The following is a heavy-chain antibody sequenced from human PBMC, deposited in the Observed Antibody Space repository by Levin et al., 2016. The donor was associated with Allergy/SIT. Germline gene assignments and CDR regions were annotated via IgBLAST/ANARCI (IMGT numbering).Heavy chain of an antibody. CDR2: IGISTGNT. J-gene: IGHJ4*02. V-gene: IGHV1-18*04. CDR1: GYTFTSFA. D-gene: IGHD2-8*01. Sequence: ASVKVSCKTSGYTFTSFAISWVRQAPGQGLEWMGWIGISTGNTNYAQKLQGRVTLTTDTSTSTVYMELRSLRSDDTAVYYCARLTKKGDGVGYYFEYWGQGTLITVSS. CDR3: ARLTKKGDGVGYYFEY.